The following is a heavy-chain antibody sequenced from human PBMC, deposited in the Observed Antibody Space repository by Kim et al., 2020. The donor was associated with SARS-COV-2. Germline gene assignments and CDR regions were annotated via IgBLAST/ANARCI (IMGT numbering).Heavy chain of an antibody. CDR3: ARLPVDYYYYMDV. Sequence: YEDPAKGRFTISGDNAKNSLYLPMNSLRAEDTAVYYCARLPVDYYYYMDVWGKGTTVTVSS. V-gene: IGHV3-11*01. J-gene: IGHJ6*03.